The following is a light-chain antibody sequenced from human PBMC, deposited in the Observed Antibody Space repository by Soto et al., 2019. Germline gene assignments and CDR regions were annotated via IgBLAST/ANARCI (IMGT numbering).Light chain of an antibody. V-gene: IGLV7-43*01. Sequence: QAVVTQEPSLTVSPGGTVTLTCASSSGEVTSGFSPSWFQQRPGQAPRALIYSIDNKHSWTPARFSGSLLGGKAALTLSGVQAEDEADYYCLLFFGGDVVFGGGTKLTVL. CDR3: LLFFGGDVV. CDR1: SGEVTSGFS. CDR2: SID. J-gene: IGLJ2*01.